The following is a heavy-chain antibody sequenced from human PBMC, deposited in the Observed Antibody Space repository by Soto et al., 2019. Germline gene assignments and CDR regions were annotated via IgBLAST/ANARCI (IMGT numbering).Heavy chain of an antibody. J-gene: IGHJ4*02. D-gene: IGHD5-18*01. CDR1: GFTFSTYA. V-gene: IGHV3-64*01. CDR3: ARDGRAMNDY. Sequence: EVQLVESGGGLVQPGGSLRLSCAASGFTFSTYAMQWVRKPPGKGLEFVSSISSNGGTTNYAYSVKGRFTISRDNSRDTLYLQMGSLRPEDMAVYYCARDGRAMNDYWGQGTLVTVSS. CDR2: ISSNGGTT.